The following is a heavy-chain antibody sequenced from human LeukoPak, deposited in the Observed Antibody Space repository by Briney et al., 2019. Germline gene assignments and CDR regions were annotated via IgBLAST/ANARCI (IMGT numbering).Heavy chain of an antibody. CDR1: GVMFSSYS. Sequence: GGSLRLSCAASGVMFSSYSMNWVRQAPGKGLEWVSSISSSGSMYYADSVKGRFTISRDNAKNSLFLQMNSLRAEDTAVYYCARDLSISGYRYGLDYWGQGTLVTVSS. V-gene: IGHV3-21*01. CDR3: ARDLSISGYRYGLDY. D-gene: IGHD5-18*01. CDR2: ISSSGSM. J-gene: IGHJ4*02.